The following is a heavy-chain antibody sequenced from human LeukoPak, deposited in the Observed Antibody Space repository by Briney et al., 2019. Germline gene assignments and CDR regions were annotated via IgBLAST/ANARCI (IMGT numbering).Heavy chain of an antibody. CDR1: GDSISSNSAA. CDR3: ARGKRYSSSWYLWNWFDP. D-gene: IGHD6-13*01. Sequence: SQTLSLTCAISGDSISSNSAAWNWLRQSPSRGLEWLGRTYYGSKWYNDYAVSVKSRITINPDTSKNQFSLQLNSVTPEDTAVYYCARGKRYSSSWYLWNWFDPWGQGTLVTVSS. CDR2: TYYGSKWYN. J-gene: IGHJ5*02. V-gene: IGHV6-1*01.